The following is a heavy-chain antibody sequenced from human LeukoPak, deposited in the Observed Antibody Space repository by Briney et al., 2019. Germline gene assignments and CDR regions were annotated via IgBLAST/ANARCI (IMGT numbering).Heavy chain of an antibody. Sequence: PGGSLRLSCAASGFTVSSNYMSWVRQAPGKGLEWVSVIYSGGSTYYADSVKGRFTISRDNSKNTLYLQMNSLRAEDTAVYYCAKDQYSSSTRTFDYWGQGTLVTVSS. D-gene: IGHD6-6*01. CDR2: IYSGGST. J-gene: IGHJ4*02. V-gene: IGHV3-53*01. CDR3: AKDQYSSSTRTFDY. CDR1: GFTVSSNY.